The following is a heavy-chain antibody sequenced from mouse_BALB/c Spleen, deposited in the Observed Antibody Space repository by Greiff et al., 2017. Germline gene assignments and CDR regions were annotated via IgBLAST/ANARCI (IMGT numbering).Heavy chain of an antibody. Sequence: EVQLVESGPELVKPGASVKMSCKASGYTFTSYVMHWVKQKPGQGLEWIGYINPYNDGTKYNEKFKGKATLTSDKSSSTAYMELSSLTSEDSAVYYCARPIYYGYDVAMDYWGQGTSVTVSS. V-gene: IGHV1-14*01. D-gene: IGHD2-2*01. CDR3: ARPIYYGYDVAMDY. J-gene: IGHJ4*01. CDR2: INPYNDGT. CDR1: GYTFTSYV.